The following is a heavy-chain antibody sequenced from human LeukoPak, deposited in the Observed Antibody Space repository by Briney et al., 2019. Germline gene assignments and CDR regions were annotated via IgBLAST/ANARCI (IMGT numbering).Heavy chain of an antibody. CDR1: EFTFSNYA. D-gene: IGHD2-8*01. CDR3: AKDPDCTSGICYTFFDY. J-gene: IGHJ4*02. Sequence: PGGSLRLSCVGSEFTFSNYAMSWVRQTPGKGLEWVSAISDSGGSTYYAESVRGRFTISRDNSRNTLYLQMNSLRAEDTAVYYCAKDPDCTSGICYTFFDYWGQGTLVTVSS. CDR2: ISDSGGST. V-gene: IGHV3-23*01.